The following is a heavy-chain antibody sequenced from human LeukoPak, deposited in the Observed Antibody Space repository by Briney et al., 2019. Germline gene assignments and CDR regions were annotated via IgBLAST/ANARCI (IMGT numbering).Heavy chain of an antibody. CDR1: GFTFSSYA. D-gene: IGHD1-26*01. Sequence: GGSLRLSCAASGFTFSSYAMHWVRQAPGKGLEWVAVISYDGSNKYYADSVKGRFTISRDNSKNTLYLRMNSLRAEDTAVYYCARELGRPSFDYWGQGTLVTVSS. V-gene: IGHV3-30-3*01. CDR3: ARELGRPSFDY. J-gene: IGHJ4*02. CDR2: ISYDGSNK.